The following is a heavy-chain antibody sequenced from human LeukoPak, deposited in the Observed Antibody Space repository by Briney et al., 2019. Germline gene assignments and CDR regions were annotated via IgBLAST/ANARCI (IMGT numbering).Heavy chain of an antibody. CDR2: INWNGGSR. CDR3: TRDGEGATSALDDAFDI. CDR1: GFTFDDYG. D-gene: IGHD1-26*01. Sequence: GGSLRLSCAASGFTFDDYGMSWVRQAPGKGLEWVSGINWNGGSRGYADSVKGRFTISRDNAKNFLYLQMNSLKTEDTAVYYCTRDGEGATSALDDAFDIWGQGTMVTVSS. J-gene: IGHJ3*02. V-gene: IGHV3-20*04.